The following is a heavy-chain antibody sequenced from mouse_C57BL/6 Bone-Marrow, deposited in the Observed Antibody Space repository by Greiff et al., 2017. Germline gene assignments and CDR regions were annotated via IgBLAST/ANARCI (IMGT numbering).Heavy chain of an antibody. CDR2: ISNGGGST. J-gene: IGHJ3*01. V-gene: IGHV5-12*01. CDR3: ARPHYYGSSLGFAY. Sequence: EVKLMESGGGLVQPGGSLKLSCAASGFTFSDYYMYWVRQTPEKRLEWVAYISNGGGSTYYPDTVKGRFTISRDNAKNTLYLQMSRLKSEDTAMYYCARPHYYGSSLGFAYWGQGALVTVAA. D-gene: IGHD1-1*01. CDR1: GFTFSDYY.